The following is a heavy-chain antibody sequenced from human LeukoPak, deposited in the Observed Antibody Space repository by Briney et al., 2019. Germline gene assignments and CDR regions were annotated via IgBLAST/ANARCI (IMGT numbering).Heavy chain of an antibody. V-gene: IGHV5-51*01. Sequence: GESLKISCKGSGYSFTSYWIGWVRQMPGKGLEWMGIIYPGDSDTRYSPSFQGQVTISADKSISTAYLQWSSLKASDTAVYYCASCYYYHSGSCYYGMDVWGQGTTVTVSS. D-gene: IGHD3-10*01. CDR1: GYSFTSYW. J-gene: IGHJ6*02. CDR3: ASCYYYHSGSCYYGMDV. CDR2: IYPGDSDT.